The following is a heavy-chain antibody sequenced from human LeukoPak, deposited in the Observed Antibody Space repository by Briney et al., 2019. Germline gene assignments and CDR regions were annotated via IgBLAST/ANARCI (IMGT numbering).Heavy chain of an antibody. Sequence: GGSLRLSCVTSGFTVSNNFMSWVRQAPGKGLEWVSVIYSGGHTYYADSVNGRFTISRDNSKNTLYLQMNSLRAEDTAVYYCARERGANSFFDSWGQGTLVTVSS. D-gene: IGHD4/OR15-4a*01. V-gene: IGHV3-66*01. CDR1: GFTVSNNF. J-gene: IGHJ4*02. CDR3: ARERGANSFFDS. CDR2: IYSGGHT.